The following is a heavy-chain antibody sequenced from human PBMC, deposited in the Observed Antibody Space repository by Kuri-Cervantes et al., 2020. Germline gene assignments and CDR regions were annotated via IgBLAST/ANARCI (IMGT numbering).Heavy chain of an antibody. J-gene: IGHJ4*02. D-gene: IGHD1/OR15-1a*01. CDR2: TYHTGST. CDR3: ARGHPYGEHFDY. Sequence: GSLRLSCGVSGYPISNGYYWGWIRQPPGKGLEWIAITYHTGSTYYNPSLKSRVTISVDASKNQFSLKLSSVTAADTAVYYCARGHPYGEHFDYWGQGTLVTVSS. CDR1: GYPISNGYY. V-gene: IGHV4-38-2*01.